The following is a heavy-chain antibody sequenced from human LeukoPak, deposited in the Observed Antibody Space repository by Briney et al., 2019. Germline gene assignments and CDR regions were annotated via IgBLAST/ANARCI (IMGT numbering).Heavy chain of an antibody. Sequence: GGSLRLSCAASGFTFDDYAMHWVRQAPGKGLEWVSGISWNSGSIGYADSVKGRFTISRDNAKNSLYLQMNSLRAEDTALYYCAKPPRGSSSSGYYYYYMDVWGKGTTVTVPS. D-gene: IGHD6-6*01. J-gene: IGHJ6*03. CDR3: AKPPRGSSSSGYYYYYMDV. V-gene: IGHV3-9*01. CDR2: ISWNSGSI. CDR1: GFTFDDYA.